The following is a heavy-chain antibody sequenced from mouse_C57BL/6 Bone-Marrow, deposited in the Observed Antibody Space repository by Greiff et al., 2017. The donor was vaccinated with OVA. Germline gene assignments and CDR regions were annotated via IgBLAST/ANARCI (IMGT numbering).Heavy chain of an antibody. CDR2: INPGSGGT. D-gene: IGHD2-2*01. J-gene: IGHJ2*01. CDR1: GYAFTNYL. CDR3: AREWLGKDY. Sequence: QVQLKQSGAELVRPGTSVKVSCKASGYAFTNYLIEWVKQRPGQGLEWIGVINPGSGGTNYNEKFKGKATLTADKSSSTAYMQLSSLTSEDSALYFCAREWLGKDYWGQGTTLTVSS. V-gene: IGHV1-54*01.